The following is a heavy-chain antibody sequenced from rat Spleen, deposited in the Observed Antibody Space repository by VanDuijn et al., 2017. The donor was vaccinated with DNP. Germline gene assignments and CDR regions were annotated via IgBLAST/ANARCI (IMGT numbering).Heavy chain of an antibody. V-gene: IGHV1-11*01. CDR1: GYSFRATY. CDR2: IDPANGNA. CDR3: SARGFGVRFAH. Sequence: EVQLQQSGAELGKPGTSVKLSCRVSGYSFRATYIHWVRQRPGEGLEWIGRIDPANGNAVYDEKFKDKATLTSDTPSNTAYMQLSQLKSDDTAIYFCSARGFGVRFAHWGQGTLVTVSS. D-gene: IGHD4-3*01. J-gene: IGHJ3*01.